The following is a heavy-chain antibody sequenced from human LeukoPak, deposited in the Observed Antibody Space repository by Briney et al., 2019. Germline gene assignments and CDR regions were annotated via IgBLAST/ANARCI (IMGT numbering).Heavy chain of an antibody. CDR2: MCYSGGT. CDR1: GGSISSGSYY. J-gene: IGHJ4*02. Sequence: SETLSLTCTVSGGSISSGSYYWGWLRQPPGKGLEWIGNMCYSGGTYFNPSLKSRVTISIDTSKTQFSLTLSSVTGADTAVYYCAGPRKEYDFRSGYYPFDYWGQGILVTVSS. V-gene: IGHV4-39*01. D-gene: IGHD3-3*01. CDR3: AGPRKEYDFRSGYYPFDY.